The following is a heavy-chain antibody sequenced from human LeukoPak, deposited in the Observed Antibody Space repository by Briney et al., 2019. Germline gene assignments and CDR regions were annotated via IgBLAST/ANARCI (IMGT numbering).Heavy chain of an antibody. D-gene: IGHD2-15*01. V-gene: IGHV1-24*01. Sequence: ASVKVSCKVSGYTLTELSMHWVRQAPGTGLEWMGGFDPEDGETIYAQKFQGRVTVTEDTSTDTAYMELSSLRSEDTAVYYCATAPLKYCRGGSCADYFDYWGQGTLVTVSS. CDR2: FDPEDGET. CDR3: ATAPLKYCRGGSCADYFDY. CDR1: GYTLTELS. J-gene: IGHJ4*02.